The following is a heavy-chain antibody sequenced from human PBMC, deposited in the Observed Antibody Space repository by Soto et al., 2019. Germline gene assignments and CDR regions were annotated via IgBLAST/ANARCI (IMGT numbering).Heavy chain of an antibody. CDR1: EVTFSNYA. V-gene: IGHV3-30*03. D-gene: IGHD4-17*01. CDR2: ISYDGNNK. J-gene: IGHJ4*02. Sequence: SLRLPWTASEVTFSNYAMHWVLKAPGKGLQWLAVISYDGNNKYYADFVEGRFTISRDNSKNTVYLQMNSLRLEDTAVYYCARGPSYSDSYFDHWGQGTLVTVSS. CDR3: ARGPSYSDSYFDH.